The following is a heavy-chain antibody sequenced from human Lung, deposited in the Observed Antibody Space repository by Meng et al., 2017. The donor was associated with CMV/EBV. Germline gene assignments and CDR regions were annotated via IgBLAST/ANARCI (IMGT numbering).Heavy chain of an antibody. CDR1: GGTFSTYT. J-gene: IGHJ4*02. V-gene: IGHV1-69*04. CDR2: ITPILGIA. Sequence: SVXVSCKASGGTFSTYTITWVRQAPGQGLEWMGRITPILGIANYARKFQDRAAITADKSATTAYMELSSLRSEDTAVYYCAREVLGGSGSYYYDYWVQGTXVTVSS. D-gene: IGHD3-10*01. CDR3: AREVLGGSGSYYYDY.